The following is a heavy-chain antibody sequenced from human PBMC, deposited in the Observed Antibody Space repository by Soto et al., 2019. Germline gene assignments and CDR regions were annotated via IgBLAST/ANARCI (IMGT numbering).Heavy chain of an antibody. CDR1: GGTFSSYA. D-gene: IGHD6-13*01. CDR3: ARDLGIAAAAQLLGY. J-gene: IGHJ4*02. V-gene: IGHV1-69*13. CDR2: IIPIFGTA. Sequence: SVQVSCKASGGTFSSYAISWVRQAPGQGLEWMGGIIPIFGTANYAQKFQGRVTITADESTSTAYMELSSLRSEDTAVYYCARDLGIAAAAQLLGYWGQGTQVTVSS.